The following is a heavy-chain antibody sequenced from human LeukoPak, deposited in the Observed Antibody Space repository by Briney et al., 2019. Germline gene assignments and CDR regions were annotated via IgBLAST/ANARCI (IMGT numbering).Heavy chain of an antibody. Sequence: ASVKVSCKASGYTFTGYYMHWVRQAPGQGLEWMGWINPNSGGTNYAQKFQGRVTVTRDTSISTVYMELSRLRSDDTAVYYCARDLVVVVAATRTPGYWGQGTLVTVSS. J-gene: IGHJ4*02. CDR1: GYTFTGYY. V-gene: IGHV1-2*02. D-gene: IGHD2-15*01. CDR3: ARDLVVVVAATRTPGY. CDR2: INPNSGGT.